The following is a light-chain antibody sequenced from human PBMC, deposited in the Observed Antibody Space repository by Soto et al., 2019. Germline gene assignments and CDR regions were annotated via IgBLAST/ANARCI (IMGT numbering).Light chain of an antibody. J-gene: IGKJ2*01. CDR3: QQYESTPPT. CDR1: QSVLYSSNNKNY. Sequence: DIVMTQSPDSLAVSLGERATINCKSSQSVLYSSNNKNYLAWYQQRPGQPPKLLIYWASTRESGVPDRFSGSGSCTDFTLTITSLQAEDVAVYYCQQYESTPPTFGQGTKLELK. CDR2: WAS. V-gene: IGKV4-1*01.